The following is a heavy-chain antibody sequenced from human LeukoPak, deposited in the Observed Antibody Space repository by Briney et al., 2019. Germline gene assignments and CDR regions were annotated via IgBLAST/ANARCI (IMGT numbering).Heavy chain of an antibody. CDR1: GFTFSSYS. J-gene: IGHJ4*02. CDR3: AKGSLGHCSGSTCYPLDY. CDR2: ISGSDAGT. Sequence: GGSLRLSCAASGFTFSSYSMNWVRQAPGKRLEWVSAISGSDAGTYHADSVKGRFTISRDNSKSTLYLLMNSLRAEDTAVYYCAKGSLGHCSGSTCYPLDYWGQGTLVTVSS. V-gene: IGHV3-23*01. D-gene: IGHD2-2*01.